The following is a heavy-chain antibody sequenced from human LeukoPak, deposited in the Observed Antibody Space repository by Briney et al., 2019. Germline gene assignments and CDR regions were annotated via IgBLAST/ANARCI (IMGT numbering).Heavy chain of an antibody. V-gene: IGHV4-39*01. D-gene: IGHD3-10*01. CDR2: ICFSRTT. J-gene: IGHJ4*02. CDR3: GRHFPETGRDEQPLEY. CDR1: GGSISSSDSY. Sequence: SETLSLTCTVSGGSISSSDSYWAWVRQPPGKGLEWIGSICFSRTTYYNPSLKSRVTMSIDTSKNHFSLKVASVTAADAAVYYCGRHFPETGRDEQPLEYWGQGSLFTVSS.